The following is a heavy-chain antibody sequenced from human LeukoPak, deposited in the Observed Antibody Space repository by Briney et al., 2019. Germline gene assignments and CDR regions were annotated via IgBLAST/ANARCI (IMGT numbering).Heavy chain of an antibody. CDR1: GYTFTGYY. CDR3: ARTLDDSTIGY. V-gene: IGHV1-2*02. Sequence: ASVEVSCKASGYTFTGYYLHWVRQAPGQGLEWMGWINPNSGGTNYAQKFQGRVTMTRDTSISTAYMELSRLTSDDTAVYYCARTLDDSTIGYWGQGTLVTVSS. J-gene: IGHJ4*02. CDR2: INPNSGGT. D-gene: IGHD2/OR15-2a*01.